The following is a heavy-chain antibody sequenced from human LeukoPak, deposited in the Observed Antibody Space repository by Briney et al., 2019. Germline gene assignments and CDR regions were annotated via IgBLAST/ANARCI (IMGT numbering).Heavy chain of an antibody. CDR2: IYTSGST. J-gene: IGHJ4*02. D-gene: IGHD2-2*01. CDR3: ARTRVVVPAAIGYFDY. V-gene: IGHV4-61*02. Sequence: SQTLSLTCTVSGGSISSGSYYWSWIRQPAGKGLEWIGRIYTSGSTNYNPSLKSRVTMSVDTSKNQFSLKLSSVTAADTAVYYCARTRVVVPAAIGYFDYWGQGTLVTVSS. CDR1: GGSISSGSYY.